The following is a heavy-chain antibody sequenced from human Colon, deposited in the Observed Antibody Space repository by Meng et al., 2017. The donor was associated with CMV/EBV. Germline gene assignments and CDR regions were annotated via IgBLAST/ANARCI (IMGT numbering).Heavy chain of an antibody. V-gene: IGHV3-21*01. Sequence: GGSLRLSCAASGFTFRNYWMYWVRQVPGKGLEWVSSISSRSTYISYADSVKGRFTVSRDDAKNSLYLQMDSLRAEDTAVYYCARAPGNYLSPYYFDFWGQGTLVTVSS. CDR2: ISSRSTYI. D-gene: IGHD1-14*01. CDR1: GFTFRNYW. CDR3: ARAPGNYLSPYYFDF. J-gene: IGHJ4*02.